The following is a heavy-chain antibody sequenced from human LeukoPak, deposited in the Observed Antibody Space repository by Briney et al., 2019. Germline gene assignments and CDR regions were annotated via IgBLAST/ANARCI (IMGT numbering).Heavy chain of an antibody. V-gene: IGHV3-66*01. CDR2: IYSGGST. D-gene: IGHD3-22*01. CDR3: VRDGGEDITTSSDY. Sequence: PGRSLRLSCAASGFTVSSNYMSWVRQAPGKGLEWVSVIYSGGSTYYADSVKGRFTISRDNSKNTLYLQMNSLRAEDTAVYFCVRDGGEDITTSSDYWGQGTLVTVSS. CDR1: GFTVSSNY. J-gene: IGHJ4*02.